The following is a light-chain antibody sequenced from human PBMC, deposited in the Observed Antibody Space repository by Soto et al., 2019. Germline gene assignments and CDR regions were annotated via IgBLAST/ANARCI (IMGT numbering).Light chain of an antibody. CDR2: DVS. CDR1: SSDVGGYNY. J-gene: IGLJ2*01. CDR3: SSSTSSSTLHVV. V-gene: IGLV2-14*01. Sequence: QSALTQPASVSGSPGQSITISCTGTSSDVGGYNYVSWNQQHPGKAPKLMIYDVSNRPSGVSNRFSGSKSGNTASLTISGLQAEDEADYYCSSSTSSSTLHVVFGGGTELTVL.